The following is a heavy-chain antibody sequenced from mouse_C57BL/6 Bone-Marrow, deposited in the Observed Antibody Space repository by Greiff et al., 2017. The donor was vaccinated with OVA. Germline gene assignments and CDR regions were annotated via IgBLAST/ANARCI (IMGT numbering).Heavy chain of an antibody. CDR2: INPNNGGT. D-gene: IGHD1-1*01. J-gene: IGHJ1*03. V-gene: IGHV1-18*01. Sequence: EVQVVESGPELVKPGASVKIPCKASGYTFTDYNMDWVKQSHGKSLEWIGDINPNNGGTIYNQKFKGKATLTVDKSSSTAYMELRSLTSEDTAVYYCARSEITTVGYWYFDVWGTGTTVTVSS. CDR1: GYTFTDYN. CDR3: ARSEITTVGYWYFDV.